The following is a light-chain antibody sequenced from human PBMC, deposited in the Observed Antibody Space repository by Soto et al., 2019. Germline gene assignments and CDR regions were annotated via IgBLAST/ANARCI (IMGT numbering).Light chain of an antibody. J-gene: IGKJ1*01. Sequence: EVVMTQSPATLSVYPGERATLSCRASQIVSSNLAWYQLKPGQAPRLLIYGASARATGIPVRLSGSGSGTEFTLTISSLQSEDFAVYYCQQYNNWPALTFGQGTKVDIK. CDR1: QIVSSN. CDR3: QQYNNWPALT. V-gene: IGKV3-15*01. CDR2: GAS.